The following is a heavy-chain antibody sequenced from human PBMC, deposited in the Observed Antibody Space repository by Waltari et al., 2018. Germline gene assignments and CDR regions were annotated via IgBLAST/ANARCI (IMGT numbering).Heavy chain of an antibody. CDR2: MNYSGTT. J-gene: IGHJ4*02. CDR3: ARDRDNSGYPRLHD. CDR1: GGSINSSY. D-gene: IGHD3-22*01. V-gene: IGHV4-59*01. Sequence: QMQLQESGPGLVKPSETLSLTCPVSGGSINSSYWSWIRQPPGKGLEWIGYMNYSGTTNYNPSLKSRVTISVETSKNQFSLRLSSVTAADTAVYYCARDRDNSGYPRLHDWGQGTLVTVSS.